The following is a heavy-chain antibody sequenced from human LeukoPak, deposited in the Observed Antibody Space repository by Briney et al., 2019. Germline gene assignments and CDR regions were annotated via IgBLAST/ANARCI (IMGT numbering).Heavy chain of an antibody. CDR3: ARVLRGYDSSAYYYDYFDY. Sequence: GGSLRLSCAASGFTVSSNYVSWVRQAPGKGLEWVSVIYSGGSTYYADSVKGRFTISRDNSKNTLYLQMNSLRAEDTAVYYCARVLRGYDSSAYYYDYFDYWGQGTLVTVSS. D-gene: IGHD3-22*01. CDR2: IYSGGST. CDR1: GFTVSSNY. V-gene: IGHV3-66*01. J-gene: IGHJ4*02.